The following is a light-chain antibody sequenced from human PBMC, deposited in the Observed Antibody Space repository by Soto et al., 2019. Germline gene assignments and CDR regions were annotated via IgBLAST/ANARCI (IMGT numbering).Light chain of an antibody. V-gene: IGKV3-11*01. CDR3: QQYGSSPPYT. CDR1: QNVGRY. J-gene: IGKJ2*01. Sequence: EIVLTQSPATLSLSPGERATLSCRASQNVGRYLAWYQQKPGQAPRLLIYDASNRATGIPARFSGSGSGTDFTLTISSLEPEDFAVYYCQQYGSSPPYTFGQGTKLEIK. CDR2: DAS.